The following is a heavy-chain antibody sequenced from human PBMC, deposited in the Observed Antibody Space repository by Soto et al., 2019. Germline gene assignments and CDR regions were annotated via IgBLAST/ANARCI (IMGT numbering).Heavy chain of an antibody. D-gene: IGHD1-1*01. J-gene: IGHJ5*01. CDR1: GYSFHNSG. Sequence: QVQLVQSGPELKKPGASVKVSCKTSGYSFHNSGISWVRQAPGQGLEWMGWISVFNGYAHYAQKFQGRVIMTADTFTNTAYMELRGLRSDDKAMYDCSKNGTTWFASWGQGTPVTVSS. CDR2: ISVFNGYA. CDR3: SKNGTTWFAS. V-gene: IGHV1-18*01.